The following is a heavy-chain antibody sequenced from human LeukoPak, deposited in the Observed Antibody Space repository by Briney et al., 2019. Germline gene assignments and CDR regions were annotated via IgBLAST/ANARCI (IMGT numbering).Heavy chain of an antibody. V-gene: IGHV1-3*03. D-gene: IGHD4-11*01. CDR3: ARGYTVITDWFDP. CDR2: INAGDGNT. J-gene: IGHJ5*02. Sequence: ASVKVSCKASGYTFTTYSVHWVRQAPGQRLEWMGWINAGDGNTKYSRDFQGRVTITRDTSANTAYMELSSLRSEDMAVYYCARGYTVITDWFDPWGQGTLVTVSS. CDR1: GYTFTTYS.